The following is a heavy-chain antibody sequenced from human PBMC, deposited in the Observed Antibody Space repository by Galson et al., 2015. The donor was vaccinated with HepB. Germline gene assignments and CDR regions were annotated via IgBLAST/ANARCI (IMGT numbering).Heavy chain of an antibody. Sequence: SVKVSCKASGYTFTTYDIHWVRQATGQGLEWMGRMNPNSGNAAYTQNFQGRVTMTRDTSISTAYMELSSLRSDDTAVYFCARGGYPAATPLRSTWVQGLLKSSDYYYYMDVWGTGTTVIVSS. CDR1: GYTFTTYD. J-gene: IGHJ6*03. V-gene: IGHV1-8*01. CDR2: MNPNSGNA. CDR3: ARGGYPAATPLRSTWVQGLLKSSDYYYYMDV. D-gene: IGHD3-10*01.